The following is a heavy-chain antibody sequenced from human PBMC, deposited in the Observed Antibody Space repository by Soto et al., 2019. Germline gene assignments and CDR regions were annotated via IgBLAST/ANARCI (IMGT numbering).Heavy chain of an antibody. CDR3: ARDAVGGRWELLKGYYFDY. D-gene: IGHD1-26*01. V-gene: IGHV4-4*07. J-gene: IGHJ4*02. CDR2: IYTSGST. CDR1: GGSISSYY. Sequence: SETLSLTCTVSGGSISSYYWSWIRQPAGKGLEWIGRIYTSGSTNYNPSLKSRVTMSVDTSKNQFSLKLSSVTAADTAVYYCARDAVGGRWELLKGYYFDYWGQGTLVTVSS.